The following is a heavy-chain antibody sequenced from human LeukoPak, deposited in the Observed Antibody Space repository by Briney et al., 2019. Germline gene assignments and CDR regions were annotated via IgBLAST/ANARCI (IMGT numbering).Heavy chain of an antibody. V-gene: IGHV4-61*02. CDR1: GGSISSGSYY. CDR2: IYTSGST. Sequence: SETLSLTCTVSGGSISSGSYYWSWNRQPAGKGLEWIGRIYTSGSTNYNPSLKSRVTISVDTSKNQFSLKLSSVTAADTAVYYCASLYCSGGSCYVGYWGQGTLVTVSS. D-gene: IGHD2-15*01. J-gene: IGHJ4*02. CDR3: ASLYCSGGSCYVGY.